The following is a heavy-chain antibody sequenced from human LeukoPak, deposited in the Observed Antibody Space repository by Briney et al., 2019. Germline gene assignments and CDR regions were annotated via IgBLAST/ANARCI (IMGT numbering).Heavy chain of an antibody. D-gene: IGHD3-10*01. CDR1: EYTYTGYY. J-gene: IGHJ5*02. Sequence: GASVKVSCTASEYTYTGYYMHWVRPAPGQGLEWMGIINTSGGSTSYAQKFQGRVTMTRDMSTSTVCMELSSLRSEDTAVYYCALGRFGELSGWFDPWGQGTLVTVSS. CDR2: INTSGGST. CDR3: ALGRFGELSGWFDP. V-gene: IGHV1-46*01.